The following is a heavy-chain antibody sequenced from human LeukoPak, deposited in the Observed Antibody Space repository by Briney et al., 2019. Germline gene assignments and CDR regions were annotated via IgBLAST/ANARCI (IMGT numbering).Heavy chain of an antibody. V-gene: IGHV3-30*02. CDR2: IAHHGNNK. CDR3: AKDGSWSCTN. D-gene: IGHD2-8*02. J-gene: IGHJ4*02. Sequence: GGSLRLSCGASGFTFSSSAMHWVRQGPGKGLEWVAYIAHHGNNKYYADSVKGRFTISRDNSKGSLYLQMNSLRADDTAVYYCAKDGSWSCTNWGQGTLVRVSS. CDR1: GFTFSSSA.